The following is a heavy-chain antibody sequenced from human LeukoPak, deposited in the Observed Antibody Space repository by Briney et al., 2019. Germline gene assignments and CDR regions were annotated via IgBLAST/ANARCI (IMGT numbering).Heavy chain of an antibody. J-gene: IGHJ6*03. Sequence: GGSLRLSCAASGFTFSSYSMNWVRQAPGKGLEWVSSISSSSSYIYYADSVKGRFTISRDNAKNSLYLQMNSLRAEDTAAYYCAKVPYYYGSGSYFYYYYYMDVWGKGTTVTISS. V-gene: IGHV3-21*01. CDR2: ISSSSSYI. D-gene: IGHD3-10*01. CDR3: AKVPYYYGSGSYFYYYYYMDV. CDR1: GFTFSSYS.